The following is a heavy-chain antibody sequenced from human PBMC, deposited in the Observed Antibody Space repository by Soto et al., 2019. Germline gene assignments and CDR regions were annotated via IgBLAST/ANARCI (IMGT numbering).Heavy chain of an antibody. V-gene: IGHV3-23*01. J-gene: IGHJ5*02. CDR1: EFTFANFA. CDR3: AKCNVLVTTSGGWCNWFDP. D-gene: IGHD2-21*02. Sequence: ELQLLESGGGLVQPGGSLRISCTASEFTFANFAMSWVRQAPGKGLEWVSGISADGGGTYYAGSVKCRFTISRDNSKKTMYFQLNSLRDEDTAVYYCAKCNVLVTTSGGWCNWFDPWGQGTPVTVSS. CDR2: ISADGGGT.